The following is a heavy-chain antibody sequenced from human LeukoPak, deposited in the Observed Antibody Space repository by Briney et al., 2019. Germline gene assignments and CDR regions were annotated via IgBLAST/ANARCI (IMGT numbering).Heavy chain of an antibody. CDR2: IKQDGSEK. J-gene: IGHJ4*02. D-gene: IGHD3-3*01. CDR3: ARVHLEWLLSPDY. V-gene: IGHV3-7*01. CDR1: GFTFSSYW. Sequence: GGSLRLSCAASGFTFSSYWMSWVRQAPGKGLEWVANIKQDGSEKYYVDSVKGRFTISRDNAKNSLYLQMNSLRAEDTAVYYCARVHLEWLLSPDYWGQGTLVTVSS.